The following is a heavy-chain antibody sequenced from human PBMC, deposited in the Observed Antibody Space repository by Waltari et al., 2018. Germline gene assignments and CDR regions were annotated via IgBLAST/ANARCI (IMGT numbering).Heavy chain of an antibody. Sequence: QVQLQQWGAGLLKPSETLSLTCAVYGGSFSGYYWSWIRQPPGKGLEWIGEINHMGSTNNNPSLKSRVTISVDTSKNQFSLKLSSVTAADTAVYYCARDLGDEGFWSGYYGYYYYGMDVWGQGTTVTVSS. J-gene: IGHJ6*02. CDR1: GGSFSGYY. D-gene: IGHD3-3*01. CDR2: INHMGST. V-gene: IGHV4-34*01. CDR3: ARDLGDEGFWSGYYGYYYYGMDV.